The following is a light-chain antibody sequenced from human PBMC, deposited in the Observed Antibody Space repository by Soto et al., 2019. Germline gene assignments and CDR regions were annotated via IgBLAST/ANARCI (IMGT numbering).Light chain of an antibody. J-gene: IGKJ1*01. Sequence: EIVLTQSPGTLSLSAGERATLTCRASQSVSSNYVAWFHQKPGQAPRLLFYGASNRATGIPDRFSGSGSWTDLTLTISRLETEDFAVYYCQQYGSSLPVTFGQGTKVDI. CDR3: QQYGSSLPVT. V-gene: IGKV3-20*01. CDR2: GAS. CDR1: QSVSSNY.